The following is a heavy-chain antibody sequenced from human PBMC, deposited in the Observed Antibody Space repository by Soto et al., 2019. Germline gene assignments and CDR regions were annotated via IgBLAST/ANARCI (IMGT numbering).Heavy chain of an antibody. CDR2: INHSGST. V-gene: IGHV4-34*01. D-gene: IGHD2-15*01. Sequence: SETLSLTCAVYGGSFSGYYWSWIRQPPGKGLEWIGEINHSGSTNYNPSLKSRVTISVDTSKNQFSLKLSSVTAADTAVYYCARARVVVVAAGIPPTSYMDVWCKGTTVTVSS. CDR1: GGSFSGYY. CDR3: ARARVVVVAAGIPPTSYMDV. J-gene: IGHJ6*03.